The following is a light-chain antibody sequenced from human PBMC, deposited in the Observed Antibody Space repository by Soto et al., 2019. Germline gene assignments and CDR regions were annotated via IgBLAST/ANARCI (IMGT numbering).Light chain of an antibody. CDR1: SSDVGYNNL. CDR2: EGS. V-gene: IGLV2-23*01. CDR3: CSYASSGFWV. J-gene: IGLJ3*02. Sequence: QSALTQPASVSGSPGQSITISCTGTSSDVGYNNLVSWYQHYPDKAPKLMIYEGSKRPSGVSNRFSGSKSGNTASLTISGLQDEDEANHYCCSYASSGFWVFGGGTKLTVL.